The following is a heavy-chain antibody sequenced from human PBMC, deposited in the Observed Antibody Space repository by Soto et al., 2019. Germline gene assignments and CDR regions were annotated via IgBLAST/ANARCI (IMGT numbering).Heavy chain of an antibody. V-gene: IGHV3-30*18. CDR1: GFTFNIYG. CDR2: ISYDGSNQ. D-gene: IGHD5-18*01. Sequence: GGSLRLSCAASGFTFNIYGMHWVRQAPDKGLEWVALISYDGSNQYYADSVKGRFTISRDNSKNTLYLQMNSLRAEDTAVYYCAKDLTAMAPEPYWGQGTLVTVS. J-gene: IGHJ4*02. CDR3: AKDLTAMAPEPY.